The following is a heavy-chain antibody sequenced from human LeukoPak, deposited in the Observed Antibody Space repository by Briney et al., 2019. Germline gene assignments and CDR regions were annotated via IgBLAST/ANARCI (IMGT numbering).Heavy chain of an antibody. CDR3: SNWAAGAAFDS. J-gene: IGHJ4*02. D-gene: IGHD1-26*01. V-gene: IGHV1-2*02. CDR2: IKCDSGGT. CDR1: GYTFTAYY. Sequence: ASVTVSCKASGYTFTAYYMHWVRQAPGQGLEWMGWIKCDSGGTEYSRNYRGRVTMTRDTSISTAYMELTRLTSDDTAVYLGSNWAAGAAFDSWGQGTQVTVSS.